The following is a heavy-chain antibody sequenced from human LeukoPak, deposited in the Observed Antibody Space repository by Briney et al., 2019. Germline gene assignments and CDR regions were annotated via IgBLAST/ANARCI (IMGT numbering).Heavy chain of an antibody. CDR1: GGTFSSYA. CDR3: ARDQYCSSTSCYHYYYGMDV. Sequence: SVKVSCKASGGTFSSYAISWVRQAPGQGLEWMGGITPIFGTANYAQKLQGRVTITADESTSTAYMELSSLRSEDTAVYYCARDQYCSSTSCYHYYYGMDVWGQGTTVTVSS. D-gene: IGHD2-2*01. V-gene: IGHV1-69*13. CDR2: ITPIFGTA. J-gene: IGHJ6*02.